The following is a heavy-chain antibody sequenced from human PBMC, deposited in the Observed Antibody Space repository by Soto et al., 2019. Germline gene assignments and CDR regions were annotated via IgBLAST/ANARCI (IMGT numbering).Heavy chain of an antibody. J-gene: IGHJ5*02. CDR3: ARVNGRNYDFWSGPRLWRWFDP. CDR1: GGSFSGYY. D-gene: IGHD3-3*01. V-gene: IGHV4-34*01. CDR2: INHSGST. Sequence: SETLSLTCAIYGGSFSGYYWSWIRQPPGKGLEWIGEINHSGSTNYNPSLKSRVTISVDTSKNQFSLKLGSVTAADTAVYYCARVNGRNYDFWSGPRLWRWFDPWGQGTLVTVSS.